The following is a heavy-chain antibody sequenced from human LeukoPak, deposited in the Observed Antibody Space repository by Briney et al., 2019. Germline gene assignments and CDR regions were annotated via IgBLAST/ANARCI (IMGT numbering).Heavy chain of an antibody. D-gene: IGHD4-23*01. CDR3: ASDYGGVSHIDY. J-gene: IGHJ4*02. Sequence: ASVKVSCKASGNTFTDYSMHWVRQAPGQGLEWMGWINPNSGGTNYAQKFQGRVTMTRDTSISSAYMELSRLRSDDAAVYYCASDYGGVSHIDYWGQGTLVTVSS. V-gene: IGHV1-2*02. CDR2: INPNSGGT. CDR1: GNTFTDYS.